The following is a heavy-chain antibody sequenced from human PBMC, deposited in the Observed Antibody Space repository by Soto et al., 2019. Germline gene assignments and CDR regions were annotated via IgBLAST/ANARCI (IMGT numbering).Heavy chain of an antibody. CDR3: ARGPTDYYDNSGNYFLDY. V-gene: IGHV1-18*01. J-gene: IGHJ4*02. CDR2: ISTYNGNT. CDR1: GYTFTTYG. D-gene: IGHD3-22*01. Sequence: QVQLVQSGAEVKKPGASVKVSCKASGYTFTTYGMSWVRQAPGQGLDWMGWISTYNGNTKYAERLQGRVTMTTDTTTSTACMELRSLTSDDTAVYYCARGPTDYYDNSGNYFLDYWGQGTLVTVSS.